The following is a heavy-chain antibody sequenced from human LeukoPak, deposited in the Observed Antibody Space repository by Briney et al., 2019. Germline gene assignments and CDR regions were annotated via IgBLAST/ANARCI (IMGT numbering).Heavy chain of an antibody. J-gene: IGHJ4*02. D-gene: IGHD1-26*01. CDR2: IKQDGSEK. Sequence: GGSLRLSCAASGFTFSSYSMNWVRQAPGKGLEWVANIKQDGSEKYYVDSVKGRFTISRDNAKNSVYLEMNSLRVEDTAVYYCARDKIVGATNFDYWGQGTLVTVSS. V-gene: IGHV3-7*01. CDR1: GFTFSSYS. CDR3: ARDKIVGATNFDY.